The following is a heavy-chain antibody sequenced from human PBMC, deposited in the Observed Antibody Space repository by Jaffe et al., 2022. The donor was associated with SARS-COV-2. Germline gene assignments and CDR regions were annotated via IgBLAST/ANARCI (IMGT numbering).Heavy chain of an antibody. J-gene: IGHJ6*02. CDR3: ATGVGYSSSWYAKPRYYYYGMDV. V-gene: IGHV1-24*01. Sequence: QVQLVQSGAEVKKPGASVKVSCKVSGYTLTELSMHWVRQAPGKGLEWMGGFDPEDGETIYAQKFQGRVTMTEDTSTDTAYMELSSLRSEDTAVYYCATGVGYSSSWYAKPRYYYYGMDVWGQGTTVTVSS. CDR2: FDPEDGET. D-gene: IGHD6-13*01. CDR1: GYTLTELS.